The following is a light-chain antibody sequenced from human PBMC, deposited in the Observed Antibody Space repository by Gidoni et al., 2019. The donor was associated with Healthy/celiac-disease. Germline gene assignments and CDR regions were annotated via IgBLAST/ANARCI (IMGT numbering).Light chain of an antibody. Sequence: QSALTQPASVSGSPGQSITISCTGTSSDVGGYHYVSWYQQNPGKAPKLMIYDVSNRPSGVSNRFSGSKSGNTASLTISGLQAEDEADYYCSSYTSSSTRVFGGGTKLTVL. CDR1: SSDVGGYHY. V-gene: IGLV2-14*01. J-gene: IGLJ2*01. CDR3: SSYTSSSTRV. CDR2: DVS.